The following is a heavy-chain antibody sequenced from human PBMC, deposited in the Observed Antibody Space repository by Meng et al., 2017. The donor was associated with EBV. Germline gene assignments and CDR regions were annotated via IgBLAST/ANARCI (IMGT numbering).Heavy chain of an antibody. D-gene: IGHD2-21*01. CDR2: INVGVGYT. V-gene: IGHV1-3*01. J-gene: IGHJ4*02. CDR3: VRGPPVGVPGPGDY. CDR1: GYALTSYI. Sequence: QVQFAEFGSEVKNPGASVKVSCKASGYALTSYILPWVRQASGQRLEWMGWINVGVGYTKYSQKFQGRVTISSDTSATTGYMELSSLRSEDTAVYYCVRGPPVGVPGPGDYWGQGTLVTVSS.